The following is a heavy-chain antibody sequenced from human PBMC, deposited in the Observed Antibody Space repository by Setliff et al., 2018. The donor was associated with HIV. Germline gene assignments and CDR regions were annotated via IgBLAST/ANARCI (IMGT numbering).Heavy chain of an antibody. Sequence: ASVKVSCKASGYTFTSYYMHWVRQAPGQGLEWMGGIIPIFGTANYAQKFQGRVTITADKSTSTAYMEVSSLRSEDTAVYYCARASLGDSGSYYYSYWGQGTLVTVSS. CDR2: IIPIFGTA. D-gene: IGHD3-22*01. CDR1: GYTFTSYY. V-gene: IGHV1-69*06. J-gene: IGHJ4*02. CDR3: ARASLGDSGSYYYSY.